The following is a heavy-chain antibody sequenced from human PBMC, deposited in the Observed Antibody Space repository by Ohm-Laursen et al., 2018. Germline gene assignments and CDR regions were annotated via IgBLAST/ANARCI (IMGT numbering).Heavy chain of an antibody. CDR1: GYAFTGYY. V-gene: IGHV1-2*02. Sequence: ASVKVSCKASGYAFTGYYMHWVRQAPGQGLEWMGWINPNSGGTNYAQKFQGRVTMTRDTSISTAYMELSRLRSDDTAVYYCATPFVHDYNWFDPWGQGTLVTVSS. CDR2: INPNSGGT. J-gene: IGHJ5*02. CDR3: ATPFVHDYNWFDP. D-gene: IGHD2-21*02.